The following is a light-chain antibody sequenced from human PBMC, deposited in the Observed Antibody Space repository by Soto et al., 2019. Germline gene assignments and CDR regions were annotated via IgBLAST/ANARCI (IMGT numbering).Light chain of an antibody. V-gene: IGKV4-1*01. CDR3: QEYYISPLA. CDR1: QSVXYSSKNKNY. CDR2: WAS. J-gene: IGKJ4*01. Sequence: MSQSPVLVPPSTHQRAXIXCKSXQSVXYSSKNKNYLAWYQQKPGQPDKLVIYWASKRESGVTDRLSGSGSGTDFTLTISSLQTEDVAVYYCQEYYISPLAFAGRTK.